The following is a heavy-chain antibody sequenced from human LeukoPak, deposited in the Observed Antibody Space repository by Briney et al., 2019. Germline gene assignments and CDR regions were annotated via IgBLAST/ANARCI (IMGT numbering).Heavy chain of an antibody. CDR2: ISYDGSNK. Sequence: GGSLRLSCAASGFTFSSYAMHWVRQAPGKGLEWVAVISYDGSNKYYADSVKGRFTISRDNSKNMLYLQMNSLRAEDTAVYYCAYYHVNEEPPTFWGQGTLVTVSS. V-gene: IGHV3-30*04. D-gene: IGHD1-1*01. CDR3: AYYHVNEEPPTF. J-gene: IGHJ4*02. CDR1: GFTFSSYA.